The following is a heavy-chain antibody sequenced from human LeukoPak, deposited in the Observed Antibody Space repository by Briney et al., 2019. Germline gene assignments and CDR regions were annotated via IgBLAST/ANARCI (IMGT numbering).Heavy chain of an antibody. V-gene: IGHV3-23*01. CDR1: GFTFSNLW. CDR2: LSPSGASI. J-gene: IGHJ4*02. CDR3: AAGPYGGNTPFDY. Sequence: PGGSLRLSCAASGFTFSNLWMSWVRQAPGRGLEWVSSLSPSGASIYYADSVKGRFTISRDNSKNTLYLQMNNLRAEDAALYYCAAGPYGGNTPFDYWGQGTLVTISS. D-gene: IGHD4-23*01.